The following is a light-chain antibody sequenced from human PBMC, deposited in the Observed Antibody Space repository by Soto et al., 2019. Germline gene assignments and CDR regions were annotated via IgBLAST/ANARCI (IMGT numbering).Light chain of an antibody. Sequence: EIVMTQSPATLSVSPGERATLSCRASQRVNIYLAWYQQKPGQAPRLLIFGASSRATGIPARFSGSGSGTEFNLSISILQSEDFAIYFCQQYDDWPRLTFGGGTKVEIK. J-gene: IGKJ4*01. CDR1: QRVNIY. V-gene: IGKV3D-15*01. CDR2: GAS. CDR3: QQYDDWPRLT.